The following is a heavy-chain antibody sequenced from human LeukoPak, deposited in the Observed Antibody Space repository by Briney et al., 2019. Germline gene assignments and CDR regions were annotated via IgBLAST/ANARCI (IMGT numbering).Heavy chain of an antibody. D-gene: IGHD5-24*01. Sequence: GGSLRLSCDASGFTLSSYAVSWVRQAPGKGLEWVSAITGSGGNTYYAASVKGRFTISRDNSKNALYVQMNSLRAEDTGVYYCARHQLGYWYFDRWGRGTPVSVSS. V-gene: IGHV3-23*01. CDR1: GFTLSSYA. CDR3: ARHQLGYWYFDR. J-gene: IGHJ2*01. CDR2: ITGSGGNT.